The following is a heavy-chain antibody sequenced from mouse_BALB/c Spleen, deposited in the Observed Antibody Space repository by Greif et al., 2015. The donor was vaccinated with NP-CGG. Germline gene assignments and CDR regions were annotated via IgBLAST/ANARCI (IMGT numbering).Heavy chain of an antibody. Sequence: VQLQQSGAELVKPGASVKLSCTASGFNIKENFMHWVKERPEQGLEWIGRIVPANGNTRYDSNFQGKATITADTSSNTAFLQLSSLTSEDTAVYYCASYVYGYYFDYWGQGTPLTVSS. CDR3: ASYVYGYYFDY. V-gene: IGHV14-3*02. J-gene: IGHJ2*01. CDR2: IVPANGNT. CDR1: GFNIKENF. D-gene: IGHD2-2*01.